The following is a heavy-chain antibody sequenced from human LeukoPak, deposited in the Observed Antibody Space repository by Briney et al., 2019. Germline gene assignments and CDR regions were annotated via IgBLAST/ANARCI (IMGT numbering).Heavy chain of an antibody. V-gene: IGHV4-39*07. CDR3: ARMYHYGMDV. J-gene: IGHJ6*02. CDR2: TYFSGNT. CDR1: GGSINNSPYA. Sequence: PSETLSLTCTVSGGSINNSPYAWGWVRQPPGKGLEWIGYTYFSGNTYYNPSLESRVTMSVDTPRNHFSLELSSVTAADTAVFYCARMYHYGMDVWGQGTTVIVSS. D-gene: IGHD2-8*01.